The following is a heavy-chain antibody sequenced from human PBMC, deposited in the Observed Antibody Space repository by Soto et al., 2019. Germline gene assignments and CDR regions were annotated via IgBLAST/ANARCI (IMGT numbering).Heavy chain of an antibody. V-gene: IGHV3-9*01. CDR3: AKEAGFVRFFDWLSNGLDV. J-gene: IGHJ6*02. D-gene: IGHD3-9*01. CDR1: GFTFDDYA. CDR2: ISWNSGNK. Sequence: EVQLVESGGDLVQPGRSLRLSCAASGFTFDDYAMHWVRQAPGKGLEWVSGISWNSGNKGYADSVKGRFTISRDNAKNFLYLEMNSLRAEDTALYYRAKEAGFVRFFDWLSNGLDVWGQGTAVTVS.